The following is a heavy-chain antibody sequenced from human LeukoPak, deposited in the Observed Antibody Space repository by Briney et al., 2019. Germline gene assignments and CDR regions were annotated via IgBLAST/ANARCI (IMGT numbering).Heavy chain of an antibody. CDR2: ISAYNGNT. V-gene: IGHV1-18*01. CDR3: ARDGSSSSFDY. Sequence: SVKVSCKASGDTFTSFGISWVRQAPGQGPEWMGWISAYNGNTNYAQKFQGRVTMTTHTSTSTAYMELRSLRSDDTAVYYCARDGSSSSFDYWGQGTLVTVSS. CDR1: GDTFTSFG. J-gene: IGHJ4*02. D-gene: IGHD6-6*01.